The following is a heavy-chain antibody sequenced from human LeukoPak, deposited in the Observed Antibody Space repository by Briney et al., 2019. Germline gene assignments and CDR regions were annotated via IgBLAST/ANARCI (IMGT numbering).Heavy chain of an antibody. CDR2: IYPDDSDT. V-gene: IGHV5-51*01. D-gene: IGHD2-8*01. Sequence: GESPKISCKGSGYSFTSYWIGWLRQMPGKGLEWMGIIYPDDSDTRYSPSFEGQVIISVDKSISTAYLQWSSLKASDTATYYCARHGHCTNGVCYSNYYYYMDVWGKGTTVTVSS. CDR1: GYSFTSYW. J-gene: IGHJ6*03. CDR3: ARHGHCTNGVCYSNYYYYMDV.